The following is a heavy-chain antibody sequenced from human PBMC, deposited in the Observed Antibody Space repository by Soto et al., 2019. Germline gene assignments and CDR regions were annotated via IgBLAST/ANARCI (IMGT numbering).Heavy chain of an antibody. J-gene: IGHJ6*03. CDR1: GFTFSSYA. CDR3: AKEGEGKTTTLTYYYYMDV. V-gene: IGHV3-23*01. D-gene: IGHD4-17*01. CDR2: ISGSGGST. Sequence: EVQLLESGGGLVQPGGSLRLSCAASGFTFSSYAMSWVHQAPGKGLEWVSAISGSGGSTYYADSVKGRFTISRDNSKNTLYLQMNSLRAEDTAVYYCAKEGEGKTTTLTYYYYMDVWGKGTTVTVSS.